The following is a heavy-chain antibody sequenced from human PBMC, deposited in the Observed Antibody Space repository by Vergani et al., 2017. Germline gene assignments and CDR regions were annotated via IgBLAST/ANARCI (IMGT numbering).Heavy chain of an antibody. D-gene: IGHD3-3*01. Sequence: EVQLLESGGGLVQPGGSLRLSCAASGFTFSSYAMSWVRQAPGKGLEWVSTISDSGGSTYYADSVKGRFTISRDNSKNTLYLQMNSLRAEDTAVYYCAKDLRGQRFLEWLSSFDYWGQGTLVTVSS. V-gene: IGHV3-23*01. CDR1: GFTFSSYA. CDR3: AKDLRGQRFLEWLSSFDY. CDR2: ISDSGGST. J-gene: IGHJ4*02.